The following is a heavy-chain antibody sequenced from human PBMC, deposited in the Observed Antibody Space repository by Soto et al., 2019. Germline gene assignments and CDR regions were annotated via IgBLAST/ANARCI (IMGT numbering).Heavy chain of an antibody. CDR2: IYYSGST. J-gene: IGHJ3*02. CDR3: ARPRASMVRGAGDAFDI. CDR1: GGSISSSSYY. D-gene: IGHD3-10*01. Sequence: SETLSLTCTVSGGSISSSSYYWGWIRQPPGKGLEWIGSIYYSGSTYYNPSLKSRVTISVDTSKNQFSLKLSSVTAADTAVYYCARPRASMVRGAGDAFDIWGQGTMVTVSS. V-gene: IGHV4-39*01.